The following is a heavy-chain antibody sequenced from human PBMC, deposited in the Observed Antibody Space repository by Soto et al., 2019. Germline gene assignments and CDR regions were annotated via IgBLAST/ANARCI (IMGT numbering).Heavy chain of an antibody. CDR3: TRDIGGWGAY. J-gene: IGHJ4*02. D-gene: IGHD3-10*01. V-gene: IGHV3-74*01. CDR2: TNEDGSII. CDR1: GFTFSSYW. Sequence: GGSLRLSCAASGFTFSSYWMHWVRQAPGKGLVWVSRTNEDGSIINYADSVKGRFTISRDNAKDILYLEMNSLRVEDTAVYYCTRDIGGWGAYWGQGALVTVSS.